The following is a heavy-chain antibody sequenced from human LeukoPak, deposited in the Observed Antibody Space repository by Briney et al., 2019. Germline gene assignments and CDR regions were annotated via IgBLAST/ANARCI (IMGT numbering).Heavy chain of an antibody. CDR2: ISASAAMT. CDR1: GFTFSSYH. V-gene: IGHV3-23*01. J-gene: IGHJ4*02. D-gene: IGHD1-26*01. CDR3: AKDRSIGTYYTFDH. Sequence: GGSLRLSCEVSGFTFSSYHMNWVRQAPGKGLEWVSSISASAAMTYYADSVKGRFTVSRDNSNNRLYLQMSGLTAADTAVYYCAKDRSIGTYYTFDHWGQGTLVTVSS.